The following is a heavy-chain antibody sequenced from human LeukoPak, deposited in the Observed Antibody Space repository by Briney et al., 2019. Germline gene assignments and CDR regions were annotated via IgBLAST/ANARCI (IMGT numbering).Heavy chain of an antibody. CDR3: AKPPEVGATVGYFDY. D-gene: IGHD1-26*01. CDR1: GFTFSSYG. V-gene: IGHV3-30*18. Sequence: GGSLRLSCAASGFTFSSYGMHWVRQAPGKGLEWVALISYDGSNKYYADSVKGRFTISRDNSKNTLYLQMNGLRAEDTAVYYCAKPPEVGATVGYFDYWGQGTLVTVSS. J-gene: IGHJ4*02. CDR2: ISYDGSNK.